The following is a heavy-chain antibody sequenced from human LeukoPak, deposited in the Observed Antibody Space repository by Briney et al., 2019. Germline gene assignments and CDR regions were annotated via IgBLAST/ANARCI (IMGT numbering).Heavy chain of an antibody. Sequence: PSETLSLTCTVSGGSISSSSYYWGWIRHPPGKGLERLGSIYYSGSTYYNPSLKSRVTISVDTSKNQFSLKLSSVTAADTAVYYCAGGGHSSSWLKLDYWGQGTLVTVSS. CDR1: GGSISSSSYY. J-gene: IGHJ4*02. V-gene: IGHV4-39*01. CDR2: IYYSGST. CDR3: AGGGHSSSWLKLDY. D-gene: IGHD6-13*01.